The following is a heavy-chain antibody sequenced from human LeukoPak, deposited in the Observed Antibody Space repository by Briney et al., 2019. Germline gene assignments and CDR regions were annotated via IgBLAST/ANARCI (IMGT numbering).Heavy chain of an antibody. CDR2: IYPADSDT. V-gene: IGHV5-51*01. Sequence: NRGESLKISCQVSGYIFTNYWIGWVRQLPGKGLESMGIIYPADSDTTYSPSFQGQVTISADKSISTVYLQWSSLKASDPAMYYCARQSRDGSETRGYYFDYWGPGTQVTVSS. CDR1: GYIFTNYW. CDR3: ARQSRDGSETRGYYFDY. J-gene: IGHJ4*02. D-gene: IGHD3-10*01.